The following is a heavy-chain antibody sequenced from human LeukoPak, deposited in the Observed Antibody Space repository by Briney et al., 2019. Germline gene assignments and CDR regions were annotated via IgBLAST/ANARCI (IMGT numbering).Heavy chain of an antibody. D-gene: IGHD6-19*01. V-gene: IGHV3-66*01. Sequence: GGSLRLSCAASGFTVSSNYMSWVRQAPGKGLEWVSVIYSGGSTYYVDSVKGRFTISRDNSKNTLSLQMNSLRAEDTAVYYCAREEEVAVADYYYYYYMDVWGKGTTVTVSS. J-gene: IGHJ6*03. CDR1: GFTVSSNY. CDR3: AREEEVAVADYYYYYYMDV. CDR2: IYSGGST.